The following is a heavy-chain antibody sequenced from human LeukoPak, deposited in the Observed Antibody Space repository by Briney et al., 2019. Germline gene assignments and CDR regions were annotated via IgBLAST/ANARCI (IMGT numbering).Heavy chain of an antibody. CDR1: GGSISIYY. J-gene: IGHJ5*02. D-gene: IGHD6-13*01. CDR3: ARASLAAALRHNWFDP. CDR2: IYTSGST. Sequence: SETLSLTCTVSGGSISIYYWSWIRQPAGKGLEWIGHIYTSGSTNYNPSLKSRVTMSVDTSKNQFSLKLSSVTAADTAVYYCARASLAAALRHNWFDPWGQGTLVTVSS. V-gene: IGHV4-4*07.